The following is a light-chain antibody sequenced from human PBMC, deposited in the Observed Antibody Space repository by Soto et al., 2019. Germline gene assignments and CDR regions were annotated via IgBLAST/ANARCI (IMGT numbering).Light chain of an antibody. Sequence: QSALTQPASVSGSPGQSITVSCTGTSSDIGGFNYVSWYQQHPGKAPRLMLYDVTNRPSGVSNRFSGSKSGNTASLTISGLRAEDEADYYCSSYRRGSTYVFGTGTKLTVL. J-gene: IGLJ1*01. CDR3: SSYRRGSTYV. V-gene: IGLV2-14*01. CDR2: DVT. CDR1: SSDIGGFNY.